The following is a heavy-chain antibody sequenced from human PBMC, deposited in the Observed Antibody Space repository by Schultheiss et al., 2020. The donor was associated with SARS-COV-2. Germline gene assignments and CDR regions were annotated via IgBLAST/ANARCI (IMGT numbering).Heavy chain of an antibody. Sequence: GSLRLSCAASGFTFSNAWMNWVRQAPGKGLEWVSAISGSGGTTYYADSVKGRFTISRDNSKNTLYLQMNSLRAEDTAVYYCARWGDGNDYWGQGTLVTVSS. CDR2: ISGSGGTT. V-gene: IGHV3-23*01. CDR1: GFTFSNAW. CDR3: ARWGDGNDY. J-gene: IGHJ4*02. D-gene: IGHD1-1*01.